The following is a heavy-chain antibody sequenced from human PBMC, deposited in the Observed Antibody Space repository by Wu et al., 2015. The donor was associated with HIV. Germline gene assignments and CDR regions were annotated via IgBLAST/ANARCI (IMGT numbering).Heavy chain of an antibody. CDR2: ISAYNGNT. J-gene: IGHJ5*02. CDR3: ARDPISRSSSWYSPDWFDP. D-gene: IGHD6-13*01. CDR1: GYTFTSYG. Sequence: QVQLVQSGAEVKKPGASVKVSCKASGYTFTSYGISWVRQAPGQGLEWMGWISAYNGNTNYAQKLQGRVTMTTDTSTSTAYMELRSLRSDDTAVYYCARDPISRSSSWYSPDWFDPGAREPWSPSPQ. V-gene: IGHV1-18*01.